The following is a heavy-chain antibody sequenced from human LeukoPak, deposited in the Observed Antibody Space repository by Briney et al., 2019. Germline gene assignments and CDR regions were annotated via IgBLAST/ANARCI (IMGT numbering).Heavy chain of an antibody. CDR2: TRNKANRYTT. V-gene: IGHV3-72*01. CDR1: GFTFSDHY. D-gene: IGHD3-10*01. CDR3: ARDYTSGGMDV. J-gene: IGHJ6*02. Sequence: GGSLRLSCAVSGFTFSDHYMDWVRQAPGKGLEWVGRTRNKANRYTTEYAASVKGRFTTSRDESKNSLYLQMNSLKTEDTAVYYCARDYTSGGMDVWGQGTTVTVSS.